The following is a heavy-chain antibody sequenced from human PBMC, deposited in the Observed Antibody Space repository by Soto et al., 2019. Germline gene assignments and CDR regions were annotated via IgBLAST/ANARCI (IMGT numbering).Heavy chain of an antibody. J-gene: IGHJ6*02. CDR3: ARQMAILRYFDWLYYGMDV. V-gene: IGHV4-39*01. CDR1: GGSISSSSYY. CDR2: IYYSGST. Sequence: PSETLSLTCTVSGGSISSSSYYWGWIRQPPGKGLEWIGSIYYSGSTYYNPSLKSRVTISVDTSKNQFSLKLSSVTAADTAVYYCARQMAILRYFDWLYYGMDVWGQGTTVTLSS. D-gene: IGHD3-9*01.